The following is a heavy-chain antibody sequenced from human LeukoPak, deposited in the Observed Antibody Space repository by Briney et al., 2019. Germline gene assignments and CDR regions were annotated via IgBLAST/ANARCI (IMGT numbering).Heavy chain of an antibody. J-gene: IGHJ3*01. V-gene: IGHV3-21*01. CDR2: ISPTSAYI. Sequence: GGSLRLSCAASGFTFSRNSMNWVRQAPGKGLDWVSSISPTSAYIYYQDSVKGRFTISRDDAKNSLYLEMDSLRAEDTAVYYCARTIYYYESTSYFSDAFDVWGQGTMVTVSS. CDR1: GFTFSRNS. D-gene: IGHD3-22*01. CDR3: ARTIYYYESTSYFSDAFDV.